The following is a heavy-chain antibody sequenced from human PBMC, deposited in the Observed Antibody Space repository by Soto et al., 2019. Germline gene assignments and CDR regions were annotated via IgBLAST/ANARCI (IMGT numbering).Heavy chain of an antibody. V-gene: IGHV2-5*02. J-gene: IGHJ3*02. Sequence: QITLKESGPTLVKPTQTLTLTCTFSGFSLSTSGVGVGWIRQPPGKALEWLALIYWDDDKSYSPSLKSRLTTTNDTSKNQVVHTMLNMDPVDTATYYCAHSSRATNWEPSDAFDIWGQGTMVTVSS. D-gene: IGHD7-27*01. CDR1: GFSLSTSGVG. CDR3: AHSSRATNWEPSDAFDI. CDR2: IYWDDDK.